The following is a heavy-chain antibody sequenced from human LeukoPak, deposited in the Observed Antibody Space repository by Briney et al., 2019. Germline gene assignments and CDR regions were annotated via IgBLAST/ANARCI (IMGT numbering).Heavy chain of an antibody. CDR3: ATDCSSTSCHYLFDY. D-gene: IGHD2-2*01. CDR1: GFTFSSYS. J-gene: IGHJ4*02. CDR2: ISSSSSYI. Sequence: GGSLRLSCAASGFTFSSYSMNWVRQAPGKGLEWVSSISSSSSYIYYADSVKGRFTISRDNAKNSLYLQMNSLRAEDTAVYYCATDCSSTSCHYLFDYWGQGTLVTVSS. V-gene: IGHV3-21*01.